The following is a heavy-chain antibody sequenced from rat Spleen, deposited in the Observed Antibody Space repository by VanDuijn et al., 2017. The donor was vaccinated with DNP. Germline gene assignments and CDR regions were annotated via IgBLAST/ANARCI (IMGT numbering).Heavy chain of an antibody. D-gene: IGHD1-12*01. CDR1: GFTFTDYN. Sequence: EVQLVESGGGLVQPGNSLKLSCAASGFTFTDYNMAWVRQAPKKGLEWVAAISTGGGNIYYRDSVKGRFTISRDNTKSTLYLQMDSLGSDNTATSYCSTLNCYASLSGYFDYWGQGVMVTVSS. J-gene: IGHJ2*01. CDR2: ISTGGGNI. CDR3: STLNCYASLSGYFDY. V-gene: IGHV5S23*01.